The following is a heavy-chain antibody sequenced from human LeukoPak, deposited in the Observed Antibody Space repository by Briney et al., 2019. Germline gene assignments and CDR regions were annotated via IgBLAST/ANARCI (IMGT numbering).Heavy chain of an antibody. J-gene: IGHJ2*01. D-gene: IGHD3-3*01. V-gene: IGHV4-4*02. CDR2: IYHSGSN. CDR3: ARELRWDWYFDL. CDR1: GGPISSSNW. Sequence: SDTVSLMCAVWGGPISSSNWLSRARQPPGEGLEWIGQIYHSGSNKYNPSLTSRVTISVDKSKNQFSLKLSSVTAADTAVYYWARELRWDWYFDLWGRGTLVTVSS.